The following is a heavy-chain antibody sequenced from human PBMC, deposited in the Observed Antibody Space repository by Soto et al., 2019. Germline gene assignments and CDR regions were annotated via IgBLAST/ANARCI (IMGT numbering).Heavy chain of an antibody. CDR3: ARTGAYSSGDN. CDR1: GTSVFGANW. Sequence: QVQLQESGPGLVNPLETLSLTCTVYGTSVFGANWWGWVRPPQGKGLVWIGTIHSSGSTDYSPSLKSRVTISVDISKNEFSLKLTSVTAADTAVYYCARTGAYSSGDNWGQGNLFTVSA. J-gene: IGHJ4*02. V-gene: IGHV4-4*02. D-gene: IGHD3-22*01. CDR2: IHSSGST.